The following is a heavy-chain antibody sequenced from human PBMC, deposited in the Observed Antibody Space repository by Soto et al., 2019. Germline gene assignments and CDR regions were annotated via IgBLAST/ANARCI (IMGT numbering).Heavy chain of an antibody. V-gene: IGHV3-23*01. CDR3: AKDPRHSSGWSPWYFDL. D-gene: IGHD6-19*01. Sequence: EVQLLESGGGLVQPGGSLRLSCAASGFTFSSHAMSWVRQAPGKGLEWVSAISGSGGSTYYADSVKGRFTISGDNSKNRRYLQMNSLGAEDTAVFYCAKDPRHSSGWSPWYFDLWGRCTLVTVSS. CDR2: ISGSGGST. CDR1: GFTFSSHA. J-gene: IGHJ2*01.